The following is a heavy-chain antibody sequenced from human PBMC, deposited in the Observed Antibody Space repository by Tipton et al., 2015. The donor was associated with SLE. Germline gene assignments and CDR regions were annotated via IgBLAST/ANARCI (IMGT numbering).Heavy chain of an antibody. Sequence: SLRLSCAASGFTFSSYAMSWVRQAPGKGLEWVSAISGSGGSTYYADSVKGRFTISRDNYKNTLYLQMTSLRSDDTAVYFCARKDGPSVDYWGQGTLVTVSS. V-gene: IGHV3-23*01. CDR3: ARKDGPSVDY. CDR2: ISGSGGST. CDR1: GFTFSSYA. J-gene: IGHJ4*02.